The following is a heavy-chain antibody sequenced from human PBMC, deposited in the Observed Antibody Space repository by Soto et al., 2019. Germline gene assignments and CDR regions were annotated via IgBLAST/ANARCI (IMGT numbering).Heavy chain of an antibody. J-gene: IGHJ5*02. CDR1: GFTFSMFS. D-gene: IGHD4-17*01. CDR3: VHPRSAVQIPPT. Sequence: GGSLRLSCSASGFTFSMFSMHWVRQAPGKGLEYVSGISSNGDSTYYADSVKGRFTISRDNSKNTLYLQMSSLRAADTAFYYGVHPRSAVQIPPTWGQGTLVTVSS. V-gene: IGHV3-64D*06. CDR2: ISSNGDST.